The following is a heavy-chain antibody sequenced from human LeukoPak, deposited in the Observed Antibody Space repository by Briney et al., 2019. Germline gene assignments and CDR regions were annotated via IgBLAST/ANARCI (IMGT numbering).Heavy chain of an antibody. D-gene: IGHD2-8*01. V-gene: IGHV4-39*07. CDR1: GGSISSSSYY. CDR3: ARKNGSLTPTDY. J-gene: IGHJ4*02. CDR2: IYYSGST. Sequence: PSETLSLTCTASGGSISSSSYYWGWIRQPPGKGLEWIGSIYYSGSTYYNPSLKSRVTISVDTSKNQFSLKLSSVTAADTAVYYCARKNGSLTPTDYWGQGTLVTVSS.